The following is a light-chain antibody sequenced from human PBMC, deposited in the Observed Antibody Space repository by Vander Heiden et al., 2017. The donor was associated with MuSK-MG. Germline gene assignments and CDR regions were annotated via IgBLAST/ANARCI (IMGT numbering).Light chain of an antibody. V-gene: IGKV6-21*02. CDR3: QQSSSLPLT. CDR1: ENIDNR. J-gene: IGKJ4*01. CDR2: YAS. Sequence: VLTQSPDFQSVAPKEKVTITCRASENIDNRSHWYQQKPDQSPKLLIKYASHSISGVPSRFKGSGSGTDFTLTIDSLEVEDAATYYCQQSSSLPLTFGGGTKVEIK.